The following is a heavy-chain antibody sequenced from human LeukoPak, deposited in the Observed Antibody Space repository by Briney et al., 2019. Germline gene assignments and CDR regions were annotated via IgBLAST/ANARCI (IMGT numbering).Heavy chain of an antibody. CDR1: GGSLSSGRYH. CDR2: IYSSGSI. D-gene: IGHD4-23*01. Sequence: PSEALSLTCTVSGGSLSSGRYHWRWLRPPPGKGLEWLGYIYSSGSINYNPSLMSRVTISLDTSKIQFSLKRSSVTAADAAVYYCARRGGPCDYWGQGTLVTVSS. J-gene: IGHJ4*02. V-gene: IGHV4-61*01. CDR3: ARRGGPCDY.